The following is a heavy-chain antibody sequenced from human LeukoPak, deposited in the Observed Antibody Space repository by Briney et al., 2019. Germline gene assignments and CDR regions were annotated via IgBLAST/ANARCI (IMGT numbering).Heavy chain of an antibody. CDR2: SGDSDGST. CDR3: AKRITVSAGYYLDS. D-gene: IGHD2-8*01. J-gene: IGHJ4*02. V-gene: IGHV3-23*01. Sequence: GGSLRLSCAASGFTFSGSGMSWVRQAPGKGLEWISSSGDSDGSTYYADSLKGRFTISRDNSKNTLYLQMNNLRAEDTALYFCAKRITVSAGYYLDSWGQGTLVTVSS. CDR1: GFTFSGSG.